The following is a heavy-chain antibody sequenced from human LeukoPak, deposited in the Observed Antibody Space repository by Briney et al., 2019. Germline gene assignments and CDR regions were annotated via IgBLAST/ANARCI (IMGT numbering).Heavy chain of an antibody. J-gene: IGHJ4*02. CDR3: ARDMRTTDRLLLWFGELFDY. Sequence: RXSXXAXGFTFXXYSMNWVRQAPGKGLEWVSYISSSSSTIYYADSVKGRFTISRDNAKNSLYLQMNSLRAEDTAVYYCARDMRTTDRLLLWFGELFDYWGQGTLVTVSS. D-gene: IGHD3-10*01. V-gene: IGHV3-48*01. CDR1: GFTFXXYS. CDR2: ISSSSSTI.